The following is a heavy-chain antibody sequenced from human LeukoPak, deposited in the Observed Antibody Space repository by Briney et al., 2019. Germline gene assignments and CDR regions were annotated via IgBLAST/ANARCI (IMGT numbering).Heavy chain of an antibody. Sequence: GGSLRLSCAASGFTFNNYAMSWVRQAPGKGLEWVSSISGSGGSTYYADSVKGRFTISRDNSKNTLYLQMSSLGAEDTAVYYCAKVITHRSTTVLGYDYYYYYMDVWGKGTTVTVSS. J-gene: IGHJ6*03. CDR2: ISGSGGST. CDR3: AKVITHRSTTVLGYDYYYYYMDV. CDR1: GFTFNNYA. D-gene: IGHD2/OR15-2a*01. V-gene: IGHV3-23*01.